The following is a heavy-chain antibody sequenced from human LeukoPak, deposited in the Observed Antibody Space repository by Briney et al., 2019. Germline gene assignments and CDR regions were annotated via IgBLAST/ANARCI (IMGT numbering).Heavy chain of an antibody. CDR3: ARGGRTTPFDY. D-gene: IGHD1/OR15-1a*01. Sequence: PGRSLRLSCAASGFTFDDYAMHWVRQAPGKGLEWVSGISWNSGSIGYADSVKGRFTISRDNAKNSLYLQMNSLRAEDTAVYYCARGGRTTPFDYWGQGTLVTVSS. CDR2: ISWNSGSI. CDR1: GFTFDDYA. V-gene: IGHV3-9*01. J-gene: IGHJ4*02.